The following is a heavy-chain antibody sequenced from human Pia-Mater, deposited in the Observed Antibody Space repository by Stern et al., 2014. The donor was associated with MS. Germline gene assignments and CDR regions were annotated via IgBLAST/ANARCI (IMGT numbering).Heavy chain of an antibody. V-gene: IGHV3-30-3*01. D-gene: IGHD3-16*01. CDR1: GFTFSNYA. Sequence: VQLVESGGGVVQPGRSLRLSCAASGFTFSNYAMHWARQAPGKGLEWVAVISYDGNHKYSGDSARGRFTISRDNARDTVYLEMNSLRTEDTAVYYCAREGLGECEDYWGQGTLVTVSS. J-gene: IGHJ4*02. CDR2: ISYDGNHK. CDR3: AREGLGECEDY.